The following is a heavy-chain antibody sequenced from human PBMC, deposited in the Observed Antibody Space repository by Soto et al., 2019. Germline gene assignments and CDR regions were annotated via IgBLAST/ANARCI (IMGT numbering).Heavy chain of an antibody. CDR3: AAPPPY. CDR1: GDSIRSYY. CDR2: IYDSGST. J-gene: IGHJ4*02. D-gene: IGHD6-6*01. V-gene: IGHV4-59*01. Sequence: SETLSLTCNVSGDSIRSYYWSWIRQSPGKGLEWIGSIYDSGSTNYNPSLKSRVTISVDTSKNQFSLKLTSVTAADTAVYYCAAPPPYWGQGTLVTVSS.